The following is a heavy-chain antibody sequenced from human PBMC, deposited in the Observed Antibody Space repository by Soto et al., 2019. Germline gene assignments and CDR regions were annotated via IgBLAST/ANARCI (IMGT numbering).Heavy chain of an antibody. Sequence: SETLSLTCTVSGGSISHYYWSWIRQPPGKGLEWIGYIYHSGSTNYSPSLKSRVTISVDTSKNQFSLKLSSVSAADTAVYFCARGRSVWGSYHYLTFDYWGQGTLVTVSS. CDR2: IYHSGST. V-gene: IGHV4-59*01. J-gene: IGHJ4*02. CDR1: GGSISHYY. CDR3: ARGRSVWGSYHYLTFDY. D-gene: IGHD3-16*02.